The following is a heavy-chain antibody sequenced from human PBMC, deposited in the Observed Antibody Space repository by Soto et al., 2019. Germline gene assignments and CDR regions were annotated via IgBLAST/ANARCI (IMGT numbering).Heavy chain of an antibody. CDR3: ARQVLRYFDWFHPLNWFDP. V-gene: IGHV3-30-3*01. D-gene: IGHD3-9*01. CDR1: GFTFSSYA. J-gene: IGHJ5*02. CDR2: ISYDGSNK. Sequence: QVQLVESGGGVVQPGRSLRLSCAASGFTFSSYAMHWVRQAPGKGLEWVAVISYDGSNKYYADSVKGRFTISRDNSKNTLYLQMNSLRAEDTAVYYCARQVLRYFDWFHPLNWFDPWGQGTLVTVSS.